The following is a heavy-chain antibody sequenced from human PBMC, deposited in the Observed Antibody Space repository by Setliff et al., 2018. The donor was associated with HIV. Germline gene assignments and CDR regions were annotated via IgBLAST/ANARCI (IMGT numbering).Heavy chain of an antibody. CDR3: AAQGVL. CDR1: GFTFSGYS. CDR2: ISSNSTYI. J-gene: IGHJ4*02. V-gene: IGHV3-21*01. Sequence: GGSLRLSCAASGFTFSGYSMNWVRQAPGKGLEWVSSISSNSTYIYYADSVKGRFTISRDNAKNSLYLQMNSLRAEDTAVYFCAAQGVLWGQGTQVTVSS.